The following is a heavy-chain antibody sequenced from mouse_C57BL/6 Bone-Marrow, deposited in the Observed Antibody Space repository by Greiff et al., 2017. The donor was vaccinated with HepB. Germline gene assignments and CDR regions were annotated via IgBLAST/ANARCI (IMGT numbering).Heavy chain of an antibody. CDR2: INPYNGGT. D-gene: IGHD3-2*02. V-gene: IGHV1-19*01. CDR3: ARGKTAHATSYYAMDY. CDR1: GYTFTDYY. Sequence: EVQLQQSGPVLVKPGASVKMSCKASGYTFTDYYMNWVKQSHGKSLEWIGVINPYNGGTSYNQKFKGKATLTVDKSSSTAYMELNSLTSEDSAVYYCARGKTAHATSYYAMDYWGQGTSVTVSS. J-gene: IGHJ4*01.